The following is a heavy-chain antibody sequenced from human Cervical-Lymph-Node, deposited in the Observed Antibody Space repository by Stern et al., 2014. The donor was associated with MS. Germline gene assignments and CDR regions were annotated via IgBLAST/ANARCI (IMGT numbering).Heavy chain of an antibody. CDR3: AREGGQIIAVADNWFDP. D-gene: IGHD6-19*01. Sequence: EVQLVESGGGLVKPGGSLRLSCAASGFTFSAYSMNWVRQAPGKGLEWVSSITSSSSHIYYADSVKGRFTISRDNAKTLLYLQMNSLRAEDTALYYCAREGGQIIAVADNWFDPWGQGTLVTVSS. V-gene: IGHV3-21*01. J-gene: IGHJ5*02. CDR1: GFTFSAYS. CDR2: ITSSSSHI.